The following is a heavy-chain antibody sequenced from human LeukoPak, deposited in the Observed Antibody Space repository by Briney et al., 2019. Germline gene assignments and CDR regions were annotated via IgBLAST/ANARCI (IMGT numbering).Heavy chain of an antibody. CDR1: GGSFSGYY. CDR2: INHSGST. V-gene: IGHV4-34*01. CDR3: ARVTRSDSSGYYYLIYYYYMDV. J-gene: IGHJ6*03. D-gene: IGHD3-22*01. Sequence: SETLSLTCAVYGGSFSGYYWSWIRQPPGKGLEWIGEINHSGSTNYNPSLKSRVTISVDTSKNQFSLKLSSVTAADTAVYYCARVTRSDSSGYYYLIYYYYMDVWGKGTTVTVSS.